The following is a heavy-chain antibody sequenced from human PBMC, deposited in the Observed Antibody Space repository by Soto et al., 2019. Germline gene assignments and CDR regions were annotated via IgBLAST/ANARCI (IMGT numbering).Heavy chain of an antibody. D-gene: IGHD1-26*01. CDR3: ARDMHAGFTHYFDP. V-gene: IGHV4-59*01. Sequence: SETLSLTCIVSGGSITSYHWSWIRQFPGKGLEWIAYTSYTGNTNYNPSLKSRVTISMXIXXXXLXLXLXXXTAAXTAVYYCARDMHAGFTHYFDPSGQRSLVSVSA. CDR2: TSYTGNT. CDR1: GGSITSYH. J-gene: IGHJ5*02.